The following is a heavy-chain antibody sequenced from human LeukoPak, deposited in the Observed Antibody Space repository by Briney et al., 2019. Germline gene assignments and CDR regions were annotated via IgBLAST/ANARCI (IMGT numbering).Heavy chain of an antibody. CDR3: ARISGTLCFDL. CDR2: IYAGGDT. CDR1: GFSVSYNY. V-gene: IGHV3-66*01. J-gene: IGHJ4*02. Sequence: GGSLRLSCAASGFSVSYNYMSWVRQAPARGLEWVSVIYAGGDTYYADSVKGRFTISRDNSRNTVYLQMHSLRADDTAVYYCARISGTLCFDLWGLGTLVTVSS. D-gene: IGHD1-7*01.